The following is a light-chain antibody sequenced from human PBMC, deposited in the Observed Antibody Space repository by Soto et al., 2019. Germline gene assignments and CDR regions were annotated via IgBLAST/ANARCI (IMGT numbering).Light chain of an antibody. J-gene: IGLJ1*01. CDR1: SSDFGDYDY. Sequence: QSALTQPASVSGSPGQSITISCTGTSSDFGDYDYVSWYQQPPGTAPKLIIYEASNRPSGVPDRFSGSKSGNTASLTISGLQAADEADYYCSLYTSENTYVFGTGTKVTVL. CDR3: SLYTSENTYV. CDR2: EAS. V-gene: IGLV2-18*01.